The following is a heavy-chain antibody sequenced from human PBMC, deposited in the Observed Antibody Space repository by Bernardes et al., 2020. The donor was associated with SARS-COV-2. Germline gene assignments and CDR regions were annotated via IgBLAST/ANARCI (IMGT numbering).Heavy chain of an antibody. CDR1: GFILSDYW. CDR2: ISVDGTTT. CDR3: GKRAVTGSRWYFDL. V-gene: IGHV3-74*01. J-gene: IGHJ2*01. Sequence: GWSLRLSCEASGFILSDYWMHWVRQVPGKGLVWVSRISVDGTTTNYADSVKGRFTVSRDKAKNTLYLQMNNLRVEDTAVYYCGKRAVTGSRWYFDLWGRGTLVTVSS. D-gene: IGHD6-19*01.